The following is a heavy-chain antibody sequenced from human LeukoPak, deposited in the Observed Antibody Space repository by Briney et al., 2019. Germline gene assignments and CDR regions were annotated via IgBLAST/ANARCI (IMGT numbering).Heavy chain of an antibody. Sequence: PSETLSLTCTVSGGSISSSSYHWGWIRLPPGKGLEWIGNLYYSGSTYYNPSLKSRVTISVDRSKNQFSLQLNSVTAADTAVYYCARRHDGEFDYWGQGTLVTVSS. CDR1: GGSISSSSYH. J-gene: IGHJ4*02. V-gene: IGHV4-39*01. CDR2: LYYSGST. CDR3: ARRHDGEFDY. D-gene: IGHD3-10*01.